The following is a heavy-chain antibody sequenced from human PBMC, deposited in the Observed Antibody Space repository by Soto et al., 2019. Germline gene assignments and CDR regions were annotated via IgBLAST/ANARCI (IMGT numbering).Heavy chain of an antibody. D-gene: IGHD6-13*01. J-gene: IGHJ6*02. CDR3: TRTGYGSSWYGSSYYYGMDV. CDR2: IRSKAYGGTT. V-gene: IGHV3-49*03. Sequence: PGGSLRLSCTASGFTFGDYAMSWFRQAPGKGLEWVGFIRSKAYGGTTEYAASVKGRFTISRDDSESIAYLQMNSLKTEDTAVYYCTRTGYGSSWYGSSYYYGMDVWGQGTTVTVSS. CDR1: GFTFGDYA.